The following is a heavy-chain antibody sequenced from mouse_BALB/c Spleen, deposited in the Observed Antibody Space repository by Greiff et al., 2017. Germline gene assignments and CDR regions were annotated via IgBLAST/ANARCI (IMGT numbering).Heavy chain of an antibody. D-gene: IGHD1-1*01. J-gene: IGHJ3*01. Sequence: EVQLVESGGGLVKPGGSLKLSCAASGFTFSSYTMSWVRQTPEKRLEWVATISSGGSYTYYPDSVKGRFTISRDNAKNTLYLQMSSLKSEDTAMYYCTRDGDYYGSSYLAYWGQGTLVTVSA. CDR1: GFTFSSYT. CDR2: ISSGGSYT. V-gene: IGHV5-6-4*01. CDR3: TRDGDYYGSSYLAY.